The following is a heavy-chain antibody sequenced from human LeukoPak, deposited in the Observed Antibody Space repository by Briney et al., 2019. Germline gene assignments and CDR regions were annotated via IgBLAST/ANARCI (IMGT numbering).Heavy chain of an antibody. D-gene: IGHD6-13*01. Sequence: GRSLRLSCEASGLMFSSYGMHWVRQAPGKGLEWVAVIWSDGSNKYYADSVKGRFTISRDNSKNTLYLQMNSLRAEDTAVYYCAKDHGGIAIWGQGTMVTVSS. CDR2: IWSDGSNK. CDR3: AKDHGGIAI. V-gene: IGHV3-33*06. CDR1: GLMFSSYG. J-gene: IGHJ3*02.